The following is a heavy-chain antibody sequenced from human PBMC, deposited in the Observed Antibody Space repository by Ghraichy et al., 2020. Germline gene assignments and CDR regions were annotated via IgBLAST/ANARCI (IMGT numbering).Heavy chain of an antibody. Sequence: SQTLSLTCTVSGASIRTEGFYWSWIRQHPGKGPEWIGNIDSSGGTHFNPSLKSRVTISIATFENQFFLRLTSVTVADTAVYYCAREGDYYDSSGYHWGQGSLVTVSS. V-gene: IGHV4-31*02. CDR1: GASIRTEGFY. CDR2: IDSSGGT. CDR3: AREGDYYDSSGYH. D-gene: IGHD3-22*01. J-gene: IGHJ4*02.